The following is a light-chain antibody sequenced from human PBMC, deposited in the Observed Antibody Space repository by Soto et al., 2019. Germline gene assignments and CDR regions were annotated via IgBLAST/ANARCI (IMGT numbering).Light chain of an antibody. CDR2: AAS. Sequence: DLQMTQSPSSLSASVGDTVTITCRASQTISSYLNWYQQKPGKAPKPLIYAASSLQSGVPSRFSGSGSGTDFTLTISSLQPEDFATYYCQQTSNMPPTFGQGTKVEIK. CDR3: QQTSNMPPT. CDR1: QTISSY. J-gene: IGKJ1*01. V-gene: IGKV1-39*01.